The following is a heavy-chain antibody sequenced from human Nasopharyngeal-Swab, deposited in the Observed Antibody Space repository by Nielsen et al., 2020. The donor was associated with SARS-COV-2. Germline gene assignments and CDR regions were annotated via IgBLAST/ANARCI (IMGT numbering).Heavy chain of an antibody. CDR3: ARDKDGFDY. CDR1: GFTFSYYY. CDR2: ISSSSNYT. Sequence: GESLKISCAASGFTFSYYYMSWIRQAPGKGLELVSFISSSSNYTNYADSVKGRFTISRDNAKNSLYLQMNSLRAEDTAVYYCARDKDGFDYWGQGTLVTVSS. V-gene: IGHV3-11*05. J-gene: IGHJ4*02.